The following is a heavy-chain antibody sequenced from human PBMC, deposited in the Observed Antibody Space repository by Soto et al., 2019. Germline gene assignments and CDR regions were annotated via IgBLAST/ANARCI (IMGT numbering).Heavy chain of an antibody. V-gene: IGHV4-30-2*01. J-gene: IGHJ5*02. Sequence: PSETLSLTCAIPGAPITWGDYSWNWIRQPPGKGLEWIGYIFHGGSTYYNPSLRSRVTISVDRSRTQFSLKMSSVTAAYTAVYYCARGRVVVPAAVMFNCLDPWGQGALVTVSS. CDR2: IFHGGST. D-gene: IGHD2-2*01. CDR1: GAPITWGDYS. CDR3: ARGRVVVPAAVMFNCLDP.